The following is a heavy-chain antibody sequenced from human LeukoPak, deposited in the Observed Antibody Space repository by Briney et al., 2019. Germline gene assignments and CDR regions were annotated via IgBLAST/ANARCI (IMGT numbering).Heavy chain of an antibody. CDR2: ISGSGGST. CDR1: GFTFSSYA. J-gene: IGHJ4*02. D-gene: IGHD5-18*01. V-gene: IGHV3-23*01. Sequence: PGGSLRLSCAASGFTFSSYAMSWVRQAPGKGLEWVSAISGSGGSTYYADSVKGWFTISRDNSKNTLYLQMNSLRAEDTAVYYCAKDLDPDNGYSYALPFDYWGQGTLVTVSS. CDR3: AKDLDPDNGYSYALPFDY.